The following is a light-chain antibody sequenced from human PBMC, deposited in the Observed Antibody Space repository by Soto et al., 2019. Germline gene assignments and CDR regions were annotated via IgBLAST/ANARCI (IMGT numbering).Light chain of an antibody. CDR1: QIISSW. V-gene: IGKV1-5*03. Sequence: DIQMTQMHSTMSTPVGDKVTINCHANQIISSWLAWYQQKPGKAPKLLIYKASSLESGVPSRFSGSGSGTEFTLTISSLQPDDFATYYCQKYNSYSRTFGQGTKV. CDR3: QKYNSYSRT. CDR2: KAS. J-gene: IGKJ1*01.